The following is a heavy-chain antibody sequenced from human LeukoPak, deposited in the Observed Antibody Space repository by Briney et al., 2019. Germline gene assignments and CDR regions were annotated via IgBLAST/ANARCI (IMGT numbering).Heavy chain of an antibody. CDR2: IKPDGSAQ. V-gene: IGHV3-7*01. CDR3: ATYSSLNRREFQY. D-gene: IGHD3-22*01. CDR1: GFTFSNYW. J-gene: IGHJ1*01. Sequence: PGGSLRISCAASGFTFSNYWMTWVRQAPGKGLEWVANIKPDGSAQYYADSVRGRFTISRDSAKNSVFLQMNSLRAEDTAVYYCATYSSLNRREFQYWGQGTLLTVSS.